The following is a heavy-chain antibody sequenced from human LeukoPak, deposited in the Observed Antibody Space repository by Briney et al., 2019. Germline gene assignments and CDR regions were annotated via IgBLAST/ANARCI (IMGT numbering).Heavy chain of an antibody. Sequence: GGSLRLSCAASAFTFSTYAMSWVRQAPGKGLEWVSGISNSGGSTPYADSVRGRFTISRDNSKNTLYLQMNSLRADDTAVYYCAKGGLVHRFDPWGQGTLVTVSS. V-gene: IGHV3-23*01. CDR1: AFTFSTYA. CDR2: ISNSGGST. J-gene: IGHJ5*02. CDR3: AKGGLVHRFDP.